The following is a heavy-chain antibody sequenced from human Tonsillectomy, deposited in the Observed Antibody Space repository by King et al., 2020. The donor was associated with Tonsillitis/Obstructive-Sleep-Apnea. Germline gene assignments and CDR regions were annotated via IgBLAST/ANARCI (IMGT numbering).Heavy chain of an antibody. CDR1: GYSFSSYR. J-gene: IGHJ5*02. CDR2: IDPSDSYT. CDR3: ARRPPYCSSTSCFSNNWFDP. V-gene: IGHV5-10-1*01. D-gene: IGHD2-2*01. Sequence: VQLVESGAEVKKPGESLRISCKGSGYSFSSYRISWVRQMPGKGLEWMGRIDPSDSYTNYSPSFQGHVTISADKSISTAYLQWSSLKAADTAMYYCARRPPYCSSTSCFSNNWFDPWGQGTLVTVSS.